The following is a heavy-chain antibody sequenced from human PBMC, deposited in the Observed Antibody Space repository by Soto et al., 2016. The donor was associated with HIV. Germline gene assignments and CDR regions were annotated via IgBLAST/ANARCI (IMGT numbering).Heavy chain of an antibody. Sequence: QLQLQESGPGLVKPSETLSLTCTVSGGSVSSTSHYWAWIRQPPGKGLEWVGSIYYRGITYYNPSLNSRVTMSIDTSKSQFFLKINSMTVADSAIYYCARSRGWGRPGSAHRGLRGGQGTPWSTVSS. CDR2: IYYRGIT. J-gene: IGHJ1*01. CDR1: GGSVSSTSHY. CDR3: ARSRGWGRPGSAHRGLR. D-gene: IGHD1-26*01. V-gene: IGHV4-39*01.